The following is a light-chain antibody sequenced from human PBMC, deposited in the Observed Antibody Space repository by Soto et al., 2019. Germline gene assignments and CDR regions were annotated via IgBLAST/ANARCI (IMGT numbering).Light chain of an antibody. V-gene: IGLV2-14*01. J-gene: IGLJ3*02. CDR3: SSYTSSSAWV. CDR1: RSDVGGYNY. Sequence: QSALTQPASVSGSPGQSITISCTGSRSDVGGYNYVSWYQQPPGKAPKLMIYDLSNRPSGVSNRFSVSKSGNTASLTISGLQAEDEADYYCSSYTSSSAWVFGGGTKLTVL. CDR2: DLS.